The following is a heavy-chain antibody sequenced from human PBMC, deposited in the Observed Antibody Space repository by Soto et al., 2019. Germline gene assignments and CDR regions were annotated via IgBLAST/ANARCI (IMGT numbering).Heavy chain of an antibody. Sequence: QVQLVQSGAEVRKPGASVKVCCKASGYTFTSYGISWVRQAPGQGLEWMGWISAYNGNTNYAQKVQGRVTMTTDTSTSTAYMELRSLRSDDTAVYYCARCPYYYDSSSYFFFHYWGQGTLVTVSS. CDR1: GYTFTSYG. V-gene: IGHV1-18*01. J-gene: IGHJ4*02. CDR3: ARCPYYYDSSSYFFFHY. D-gene: IGHD3-22*01. CDR2: ISAYNGNT.